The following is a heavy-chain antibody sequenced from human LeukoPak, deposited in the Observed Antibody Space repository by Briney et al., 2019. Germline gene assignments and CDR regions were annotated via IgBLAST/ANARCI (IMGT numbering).Heavy chain of an antibody. CDR1: GGSISSYY. J-gene: IGHJ4*02. V-gene: IGHV4-59*01. D-gene: IGHD5-18*01. CDR3: ARGSGRSYGYDY. CDR2: IYYSGST. Sequence: PSETLSLTCTVSGGSISSYYWSWIRQPPGKGLEWIGYIYYSGSTNYNPSLKSRVTISVGTSKNQFSLKLSSVTAADTAVYYCARGSGRSYGYDYWGQGTLVTVSS.